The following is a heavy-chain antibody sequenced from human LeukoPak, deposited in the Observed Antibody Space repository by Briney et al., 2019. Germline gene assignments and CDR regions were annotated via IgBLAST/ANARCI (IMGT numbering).Heavy chain of an antibody. J-gene: IGHJ4*02. D-gene: IGHD3-10*01. CDR3: ASYGSGSYWIFDY. Sequence: GGSLRLSCAASGFTFTTYWMSWVRQAPGKGLEWVANIKQDGTEKYYVDSVKGRFTISRDNAKNSLYLQMNSLRAEDTAVYYCASYGSGSYWIFDYWGQGTLVTVSS. CDR1: GFTFTTYW. V-gene: IGHV3-7*01. CDR2: IKQDGTEK.